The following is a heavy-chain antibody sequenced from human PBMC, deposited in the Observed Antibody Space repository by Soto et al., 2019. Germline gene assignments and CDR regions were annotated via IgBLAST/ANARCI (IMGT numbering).Heavy chain of an antibody. CDR2: IYYSGST. D-gene: IGHD3-9*01. J-gene: IGHJ4*02. CDR1: GGSISSSSYY. Sequence: QLQLQESGPGLVKPSETLSLTCTVSGGSISSSSYYWGWIRQPPGKGLEWIGSIYYSGSTYYNPSLKSRVTISVDTSKNQFSLKLSSVTAADTAVYYCASGYYDILTDYPNPIDYWGQGTLVTVSS. CDR3: ASGYYDILTDYPNPIDY. V-gene: IGHV4-39*01.